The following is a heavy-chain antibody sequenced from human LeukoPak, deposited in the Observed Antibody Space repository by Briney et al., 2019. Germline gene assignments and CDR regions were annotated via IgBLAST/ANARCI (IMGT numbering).Heavy chain of an antibody. CDR1: GFTFSSYW. V-gene: IGHV3-7*03. CDR3: AKDREWLPLFGFDY. D-gene: IGHD3-3*01. J-gene: IGHJ4*02. CDR2: IKGDGSEK. Sequence: GGSLRLSCAASGFTFSSYWMTWVRQAPGKGLEWVANIKGDGSEKYYVDSVKGRFTISRDSAKNSLFLQMNSLRAEDTAVYYCAKDREWLPLFGFDYWGQGTLVTVSS.